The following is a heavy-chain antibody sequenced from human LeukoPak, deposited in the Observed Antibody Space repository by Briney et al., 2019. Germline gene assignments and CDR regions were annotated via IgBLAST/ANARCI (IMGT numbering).Heavy chain of an antibody. CDR1: GFNFDIFA. Sequence: GGSLRLSCVAAGFNFDIFAMSWVRQFPGGGLEWVASLGRSGGTKNYADSVKGRFTISRDNSTNTLFLHMNSLRVDDSALYYCAKGETATSHWGQGTLVTVSS. J-gene: IGHJ4*02. CDR3: AKGETATSH. CDR2: LGRSGGTK. V-gene: IGHV3-23*01. D-gene: IGHD5-24*01.